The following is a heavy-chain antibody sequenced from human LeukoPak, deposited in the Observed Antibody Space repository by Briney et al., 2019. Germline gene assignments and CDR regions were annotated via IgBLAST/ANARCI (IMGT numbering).Heavy chain of an antibody. V-gene: IGHV4-31*03. CDR3: ARSMITFGGVIDSFDY. J-gene: IGHJ4*02. CDR1: GGSISSGGYY. D-gene: IGHD3-16*02. Sequence: SQTLSLTCTVSGGSISSGGYYWSWIRQHPRKGLEWIGYIYYSGSTYYNPSLKSRVTISVDTSKNQFSLKLSSVTAADTAVYYCARSMITFGGVIDSFDYWGQGTLVTVSS. CDR2: IYYSGST.